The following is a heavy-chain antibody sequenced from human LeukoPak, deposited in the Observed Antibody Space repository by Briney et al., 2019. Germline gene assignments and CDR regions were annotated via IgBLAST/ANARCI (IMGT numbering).Heavy chain of an antibody. V-gene: IGHV3-7*01. J-gene: IGHJ4*02. D-gene: IGHD2-2*01. CDR2: IKQDGSEK. Sequence: GGSLRLSCAASGFTFSSYWMSWVRQAPGKGLEWVANIKQDGSEKYYVDSVKGRFTISRDNAKNSLYLQMNSLRAEDTAVYYCARSPRQLPTYYFDYWGQGTLVTVSS. CDR1: GFTFSSYW. CDR3: ARSPRQLPTYYFDY.